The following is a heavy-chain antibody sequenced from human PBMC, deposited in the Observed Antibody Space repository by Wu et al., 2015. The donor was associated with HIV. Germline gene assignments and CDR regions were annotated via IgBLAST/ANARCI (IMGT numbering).Heavy chain of an antibody. CDR3: ARDLSESSIAASLAPGPMDV. J-gene: IGHJ6*02. CDR2: ISAYNGNT. CDR1: GYTFTSYG. V-gene: IGHV1-18*01. D-gene: IGHD6-13*01. Sequence: QVQLVQSGAEVKKPGASVKVSCKASGYTFTSYGISWVRQAPGQGLEWMGWISAYNGNTNYAQKLQGRVTMTTDTSTSTAYMELRSLRSDDTAVYYCARDLSESSIAASLAPGPMDVWGQGTTVTVSS.